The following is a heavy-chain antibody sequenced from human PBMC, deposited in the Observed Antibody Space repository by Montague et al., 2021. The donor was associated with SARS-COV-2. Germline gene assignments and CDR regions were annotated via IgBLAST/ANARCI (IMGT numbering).Heavy chain of an antibody. Sequence: CAISGDSVSSNSAAWNWIRQSPSRGLEWLGRTYYRSKWYNDHALSVKSRITINPDTSKNQFSLQLNSVTPEDTAVYYRARGIWFGELLTGYYYYGMDVWGQGTTVTVSS. J-gene: IGHJ6*02. CDR3: ARGIWFGELLTGYYYYGMDV. CDR2: TYYRSKWYN. CDR1: GDSVSSNSAA. D-gene: IGHD3-10*01. V-gene: IGHV6-1*01.